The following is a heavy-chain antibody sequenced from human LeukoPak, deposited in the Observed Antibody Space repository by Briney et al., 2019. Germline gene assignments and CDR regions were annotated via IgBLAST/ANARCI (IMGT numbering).Heavy chain of an antibody. CDR1: GSTFSSYE. Sequence: PGGSLRLSCAASGSTFSSYEMNWVRQAPGKGLEWVSYISSSGSTIYYADSVKGRFTISRDNAKNSLYLQMNSLRAEDTAVYYCARDWEMAPIGGWGQGTLVTVSS. D-gene: IGHD5-24*01. CDR2: ISSSGSTI. V-gene: IGHV3-48*03. CDR3: ARDWEMAPIGG. J-gene: IGHJ4*02.